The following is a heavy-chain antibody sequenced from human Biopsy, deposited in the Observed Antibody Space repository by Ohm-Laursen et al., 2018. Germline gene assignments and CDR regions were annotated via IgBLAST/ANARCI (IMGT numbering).Heavy chain of an antibody. J-gene: IGHJ6*02. CDR3: VRSNYHYYGFDV. V-gene: IGHV4-59*01. Sequence: SETLSLTCAVYGGSFTGYYWSWIRQPPGKGLQWIGYTYYSGSTNYNPSLNSRVTIAVDTSKNQFSLRLTSVTAADTAVYYCVRSNYHYYGFDVWGQGTTVTVSS. CDR2: TYYSGST. CDR1: GGSFTGYY.